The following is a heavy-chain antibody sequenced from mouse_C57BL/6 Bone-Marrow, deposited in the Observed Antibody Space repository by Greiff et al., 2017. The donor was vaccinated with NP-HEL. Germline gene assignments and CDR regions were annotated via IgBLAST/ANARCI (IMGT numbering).Heavy chain of an antibody. J-gene: IGHJ2*01. D-gene: IGHD2-5*01. CDR1: GFTFSDYY. Sequence: EVKLVESEGGLVQPGSSMKLSCTASGFTFSDYYMAWVRQVPEKGLEWVANINYDGSSTYYLDSLKSRFIISRDNAKNILYLQMSRLKSEDTATYYCARIHYSNFYYFDYWGQGTTLTVSS. CDR3: ARIHYSNFYYFDY. CDR2: INYDGSST. V-gene: IGHV5-16*01.